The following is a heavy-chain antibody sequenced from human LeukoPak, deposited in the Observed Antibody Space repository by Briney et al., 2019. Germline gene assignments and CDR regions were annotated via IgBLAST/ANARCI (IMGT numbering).Heavy chain of an antibody. CDR1: GYTFTSYA. CDR3: ARDNSGSYPYYYYYGMDV. J-gene: IGHJ6*02. V-gene: IGHV1-18*01. CDR2: ISAYNGNT. D-gene: IGHD1-26*01. Sequence: ASVKVSCKASGYTFTSYAIHWVRQAPGQRLEWMGWISAYNGNTNYAQKLQGRVTMTTDTSTSTAYMELRSLRSDDTAVYYCARDNSGSYPYYYYYGMDVWGQGTTVTVSS.